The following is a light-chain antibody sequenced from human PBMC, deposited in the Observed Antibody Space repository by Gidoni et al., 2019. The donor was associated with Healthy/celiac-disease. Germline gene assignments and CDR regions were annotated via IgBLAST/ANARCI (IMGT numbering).Light chain of an antibody. Sequence: DIQMTQSPSSLSASVGDRVTITCQASQDISNYLNWYQQKPGKAPKLLIYDASNLETGVPSRFSGSGSGTDCTFTISSPQPEDIATYYCQQYDNLPFTFGPGTKVDIK. CDR1: QDISNY. J-gene: IGKJ3*01. CDR2: DAS. V-gene: IGKV1-33*01. CDR3: QQYDNLPFT.